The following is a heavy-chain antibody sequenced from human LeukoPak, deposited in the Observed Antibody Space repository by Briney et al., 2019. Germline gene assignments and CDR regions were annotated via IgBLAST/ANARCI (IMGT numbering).Heavy chain of an antibody. CDR3: ARADILTGYYKRPQPRYFDY. Sequence: SQTLSLTCTVSGGSNSSGGYYWSWIRQHPGKGLEWIGYIYYSGSTYYNPSLKSRVTISVDTSKNQFSLKLSSVTAADTAVYYCARADILTGYYKRPQPRYFDYWGQGTLVTVSS. CDR2: IYYSGST. J-gene: IGHJ4*02. V-gene: IGHV4-31*03. CDR1: GGSNSSGGYY. D-gene: IGHD3-9*01.